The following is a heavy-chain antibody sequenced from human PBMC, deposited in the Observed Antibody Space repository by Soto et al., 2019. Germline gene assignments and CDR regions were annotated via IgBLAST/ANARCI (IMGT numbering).Heavy chain of an antibody. J-gene: IGHJ6*02. CDR2: ISSSSSTI. Sequence: EVQLVESGGGLVQPGGSLRLSCAASGFTFSSYSMNWVRQAPGKGLDWVSYISSSSSTIYYADSVKGRFTIYRDNAKHSLYLQMNSLRDEDTAVYYCARELTYGFGHPTTSMDVWCQGTTVTVSS. D-gene: IGHD3-10*01. CDR1: GFTFSSYS. CDR3: ARELTYGFGHPTTSMDV. V-gene: IGHV3-48*02.